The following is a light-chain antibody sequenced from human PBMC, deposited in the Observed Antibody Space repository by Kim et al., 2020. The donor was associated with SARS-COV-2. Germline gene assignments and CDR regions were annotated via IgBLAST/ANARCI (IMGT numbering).Light chain of an antibody. CDR1: QSVSSY. CDR2: GAS. CDR3: QQYGTSPRT. Sequence: PGESATLACRASQSVSSYLAWHQQKPGQAPRLLMYGASSRTTGIPDRFSGSGSGTDFTLTISRLEPEDFAVYYCQQYGTSPRTFGQGTKV. V-gene: IGKV3-20*01. J-gene: IGKJ1*01.